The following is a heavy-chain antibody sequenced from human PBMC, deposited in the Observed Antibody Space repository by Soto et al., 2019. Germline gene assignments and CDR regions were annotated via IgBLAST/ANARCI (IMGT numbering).Heavy chain of an antibody. CDR2: IIPILGIA. J-gene: IGHJ4*02. CDR1: GGTFSSYT. Sequence: QVQLVQSGAEVKKPGSSVKVSCKASGGTFSSYTISWVRQAPGQGLEWMGRIIPILGIANYAQKFHGRVTITADKSTSTAYMELSSLRCEDTAVYYCARDLDIAVGGNFDYWGQGTLVTVSS. V-gene: IGHV1-69*08. D-gene: IGHD6-19*01. CDR3: ARDLDIAVGGNFDY.